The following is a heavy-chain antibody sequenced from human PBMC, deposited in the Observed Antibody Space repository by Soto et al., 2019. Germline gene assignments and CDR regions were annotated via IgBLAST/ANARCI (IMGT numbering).Heavy chain of an antibody. D-gene: IGHD1-1*01. CDR1: GYTFSTYA. V-gene: IGHV1-3*01. Sequence: QVQVVQSGAEVKKPGASVKISCKASGYTFSTYAMHWVRQAPGQSLEWMGWINGGTGQTRYSQRFQDRGTITRDTSAKTTYMDLPSSRSEDTAVDYCARGKRMEENYYYYGMDIWGQGTTVTVSS. J-gene: IGHJ6*02. CDR2: INGGTGQT. CDR3: ARGKRMEENYYYYGMDI.